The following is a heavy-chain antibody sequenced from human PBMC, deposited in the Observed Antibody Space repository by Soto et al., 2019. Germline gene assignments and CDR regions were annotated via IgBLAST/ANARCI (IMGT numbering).Heavy chain of an antibody. CDR1: GDTFSKYA. D-gene: IGHD3-3*01. V-gene: IGHV1-69*01. Sequence: QVRLVQSGTEVNKPGSSVKVSCQAAGDTFSKYAISWVRQAPGQGLEWMGWIIPIFGAPNHAQKFQGRVTNTADESTNTEYVDLTRLTSDDTALYYCAGSPEWSYDQNEAVISTFGFYWGQGTLVTVSS. CDR3: AGSPEWSYDQNEAVISTFGFY. CDR2: IIPIFGAP. J-gene: IGHJ4*02.